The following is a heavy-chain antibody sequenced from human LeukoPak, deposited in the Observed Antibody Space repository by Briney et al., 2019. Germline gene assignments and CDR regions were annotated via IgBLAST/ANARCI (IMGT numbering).Heavy chain of an antibody. V-gene: IGHV1-2*06. Sequence: GASVKVSCKASGYTFTSNYMHWVRQAPRQGLEWMGRINPNSGGTNYAQKFEGRVTMPRDTSISPASMKLSRLRSDDTAVYYCARVPGPTYYYDSSGYYFNTWGQRTLVSVSS. CDR1: GYTFTSNY. CDR3: ARVPGPTYYYDSSGYYFNT. J-gene: IGHJ5*02. D-gene: IGHD3-22*01. CDR2: INPNSGGT.